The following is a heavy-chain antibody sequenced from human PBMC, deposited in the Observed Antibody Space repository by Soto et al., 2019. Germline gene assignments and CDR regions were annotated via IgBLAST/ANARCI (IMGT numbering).Heavy chain of an antibody. Sequence: GGSLRLSCAASGFTFSSYALTWVRQAPGKGLEWVSVISGSGYTTYYTDSVKGRFTISRDNSKNMMFLQMNSLRAEDTAVYYCAKALFGAARKNWFDSWGQGTLVTVSS. CDR1: GFTFSSYA. CDR2: ISGSGYTT. CDR3: AKALFGAARKNWFDS. J-gene: IGHJ5*01. V-gene: IGHV3-23*01. D-gene: IGHD3-3*01.